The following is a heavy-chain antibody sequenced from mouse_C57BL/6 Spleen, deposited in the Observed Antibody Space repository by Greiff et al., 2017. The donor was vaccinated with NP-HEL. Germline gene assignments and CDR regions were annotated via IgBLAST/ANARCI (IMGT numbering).Heavy chain of an antibody. CDR2: IYPSDSET. D-gene: IGHD2-3*01. CDR3: ARWVLRYFDV. CDR1: GYTFTSYW. Sequence: QVQLKQPGAELVRPGSSVKLSCKASGYTFTSYWMDWVKQRPGQGLEWIGNIYPSDSETHYNQKFKDKATLTVDKSSSTAYMQLSGLTSEDSAVYYCARWVLRYFDVWGTGTTVTVSS. J-gene: IGHJ1*03. V-gene: IGHV1-61*01.